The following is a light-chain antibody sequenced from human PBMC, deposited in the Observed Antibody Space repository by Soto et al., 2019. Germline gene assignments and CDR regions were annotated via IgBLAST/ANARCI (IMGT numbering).Light chain of an antibody. Sequence: VFTQSACTVSLSPGERATLSCRASQSVSIHLAWYQQKPGQAPRLLIYDTSTRATGIPARFSGSGSGTEFTLTISSLQSEDFAVYYCQQYSNWPPITFGQGTRLEIK. CDR3: QQYSNWPPIT. V-gene: IGKV3-15*01. J-gene: IGKJ5*01. CDR1: QSVSIH. CDR2: DTS.